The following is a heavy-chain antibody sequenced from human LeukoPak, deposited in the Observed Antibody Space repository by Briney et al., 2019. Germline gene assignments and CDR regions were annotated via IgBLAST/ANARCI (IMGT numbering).Heavy chain of an antibody. V-gene: IGHV3-21*01. CDR2: ISSSSSYI. D-gene: IGHD6-19*01. CDR1: GFTFSSYS. Sequence: GGSLRLSCAASGFTFSSYSMNWVRQAPGKGLEWVSSISSSSSYIYYADSVKGRFTISRDNAKNSLYLQMNSLRAEDTAVYYCARDFRSIRYGRGWYSGLVDYWGQGTLVTVSS. CDR3: ARDFRSIRYGRGWYSGLVDY. J-gene: IGHJ4*02.